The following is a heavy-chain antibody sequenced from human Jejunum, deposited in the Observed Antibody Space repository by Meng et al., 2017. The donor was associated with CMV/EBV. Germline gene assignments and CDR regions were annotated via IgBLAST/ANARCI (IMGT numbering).Heavy chain of an antibody. Sequence: LSCAASGFTFSTYWMAWVRQAPGKGLEWVANIKQDGSEKYYVDSVKGRFTISRDNAKNSLFLQMNSLRAEDTAMYYCARNARGSGYWGQGTLVTVSS. CDR1: GFTFSTYW. J-gene: IGHJ4*02. D-gene: IGHD3-10*01. V-gene: IGHV3-7*01. CDR3: ARNARGSGY. CDR2: IKQDGSEK.